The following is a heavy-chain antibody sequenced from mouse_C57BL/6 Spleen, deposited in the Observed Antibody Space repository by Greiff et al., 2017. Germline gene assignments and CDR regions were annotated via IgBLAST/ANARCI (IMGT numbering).Heavy chain of an antibody. CDR1: GYTFTSYW. Sequence: VQLQQSGTELVKPGASVKLSCKASGYTFTSYWMHWVKQRPGQGLEWIGNINPSNGGTNYNEKFKSKATLTVDKSSSTAYMQLSSLTSEDSAVYYCAREVDYYYGSWYFDVWGTGTTVTVSS. V-gene: IGHV1-53*01. D-gene: IGHD1-1*01. J-gene: IGHJ1*03. CDR3: AREVDYYYGSWYFDV. CDR2: INPSNGGT.